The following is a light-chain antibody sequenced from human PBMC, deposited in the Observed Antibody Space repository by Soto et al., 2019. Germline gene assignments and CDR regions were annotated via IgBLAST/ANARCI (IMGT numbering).Light chain of an antibody. CDR1: SSDVGSYNL. CDR3: CSYAGSSTV. V-gene: IGLV2-23*03. CDR2: EGS. Sequence: QSALTQPASVSGSPGQSITISCTGTSSDVGSYNLVSWYQQHPGKAPKLMIYEGSKRPSGVSNRFSGSKSGNTASLTISGLQAEDEADYYCCSYAGSSTVFGTGTSSPS. J-gene: IGLJ1*01.